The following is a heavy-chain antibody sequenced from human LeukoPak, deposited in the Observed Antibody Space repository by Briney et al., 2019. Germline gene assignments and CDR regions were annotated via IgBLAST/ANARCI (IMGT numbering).Heavy chain of an antibody. Sequence: SETLSLTCAVSGGSISSSSYYWGWIRQPPGKGLEWIGSIYYSGSTYYNPSLKSRVTISVDTSKNQFSLKLSSVTAADTAVYYCAEGPNQYCSGGSCYFDYWGQGTLVTVSS. J-gene: IGHJ4*02. CDR1: GGSISSSSYY. CDR3: AEGPNQYCSGGSCYFDY. D-gene: IGHD2-15*01. CDR2: IYYSGST. V-gene: IGHV4-39*07.